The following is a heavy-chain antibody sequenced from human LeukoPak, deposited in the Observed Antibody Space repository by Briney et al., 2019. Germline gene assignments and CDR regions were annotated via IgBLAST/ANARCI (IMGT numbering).Heavy chain of an antibody. J-gene: IGHJ3*02. Sequence: ASVKVSCKASGYTFTGYYMHWVRQAPGQGLEWMGWINPNSGGTNYAQKFQGWVTMTRDTSISTAYMELSRLRSDDTAVYYCAREGVAGTVTQDAFDIWGQGTMVTVSS. V-gene: IGHV1-2*04. CDR1: GYTFTGYY. CDR3: AREGVAGTVTQDAFDI. CDR2: INPNSGGT. D-gene: IGHD6-19*01.